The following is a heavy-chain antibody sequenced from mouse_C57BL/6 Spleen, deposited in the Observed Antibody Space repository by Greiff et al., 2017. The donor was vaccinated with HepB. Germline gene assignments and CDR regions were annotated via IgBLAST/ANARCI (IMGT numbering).Heavy chain of an antibody. J-gene: IGHJ4*01. V-gene: IGHV5-4*03. Sequence: EVKLVESGGGLVKPGGSLKLSCAASGFTFSSYAMSWVRQTPETRLEWVATISDGGSYTYNPDNVKGRFTISRDNAKNNLYLQMSQLKSEDTAMYYCARTRSRDYYGSSEGAMDYWGQGTSVTVSS. D-gene: IGHD1-1*01. CDR2: ISDGGSYT. CDR3: ARTRSRDYYGSSEGAMDY. CDR1: GFTFSSYA.